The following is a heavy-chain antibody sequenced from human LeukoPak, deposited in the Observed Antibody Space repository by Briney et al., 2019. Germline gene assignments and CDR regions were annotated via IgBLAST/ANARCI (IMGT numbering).Heavy chain of an antibody. J-gene: IGHJ4*02. D-gene: IGHD2-2*01. V-gene: IGHV3-23*01. CDR2: ISGSGGST. CDR3: ATLSPDIVVVPAAYFDY. CDR1: GFTFSSYG. Sequence: GGTLRLSCAASGFTFSSYGMSWVRQAPGKRLEWVSAISGSGGSTYYADSVKGRFTISRDNSKNTLYLQMNSLRAEDTAVYYCATLSPDIVVVPAAYFDYWGQGTLVTVSS.